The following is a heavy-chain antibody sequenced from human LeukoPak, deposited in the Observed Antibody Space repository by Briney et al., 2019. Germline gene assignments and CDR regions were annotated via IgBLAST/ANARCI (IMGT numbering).Heavy chain of an antibody. V-gene: IGHV1-46*01. D-gene: IGHD5-18*01. CDR2: INPSGGGT. J-gene: IGHJ4*02. Sequence: ASVKVSCKASGYTFTSYYMHWVRQAPGQGLEWMGIINPSGGGTSYAQNFQGRVTMTRDTSTSTVYMELSSLKSEDTAVYYCARFHSSLDTAGDYWGQGTLDTVSS. CDR1: GYTFTSYY. CDR3: ARFHSSLDTAGDY.